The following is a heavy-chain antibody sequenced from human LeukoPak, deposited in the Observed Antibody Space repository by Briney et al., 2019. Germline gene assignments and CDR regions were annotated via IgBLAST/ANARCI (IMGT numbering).Heavy chain of an antibody. Sequence: GGSLRLSCVGSGFTLRDYHMGWVRQAPGMGLEWVGRTRSKVRKYATEYAASVKGRFTISRDESENSVFLHLSSLTVEDTALYYCARDGAEGDDSAFDVWGQGTMVTVSS. J-gene: IGHJ3*01. CDR3: ARDGAEGDDSAFDV. CDR2: TRSKVRKYAT. D-gene: IGHD3-22*01. CDR1: GFTLRDYH. V-gene: IGHV3-72*01.